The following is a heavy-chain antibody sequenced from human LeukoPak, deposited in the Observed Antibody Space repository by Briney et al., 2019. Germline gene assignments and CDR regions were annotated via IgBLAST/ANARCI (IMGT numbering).Heavy chain of an antibody. Sequence: SETLSLTCTVSGDSINSYYWSWIRQPPGKGLEWIGYVFHSESANYNPSLRSRVTISLDTSKNQFSLKLSSVTAADTAVYYCARSTWLLDKWGQGTLVTVSS. D-gene: IGHD3-22*01. CDR2: VFHSESA. CDR1: GDSINSYY. V-gene: IGHV4-59*01. CDR3: ARSTWLLDK. J-gene: IGHJ4*02.